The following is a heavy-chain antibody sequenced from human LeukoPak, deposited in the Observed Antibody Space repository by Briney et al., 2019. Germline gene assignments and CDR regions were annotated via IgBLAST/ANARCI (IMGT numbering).Heavy chain of an antibody. V-gene: IGHV3-7*01. D-gene: IGHD3-3*01. CDR3: ARGFAPYDFWSGYLDY. CDR2: IKQDGSEK. Sequence: GGSLRLSCAASGFTFSSYWMSWVRQAPGKGLEWVANIKQDGSEKYYVDSVKGRFTISRDNAKNSLYLQMNSLRAEDTAVYYCARGFAPYDFWSGYLDYWGQGTLVTVSS. J-gene: IGHJ4*02. CDR1: GFTFSSYW.